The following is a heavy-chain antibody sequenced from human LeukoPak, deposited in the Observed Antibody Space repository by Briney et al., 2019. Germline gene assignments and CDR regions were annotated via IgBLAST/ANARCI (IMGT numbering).Heavy chain of an antibody. CDR2: IWYDGSNK. CDR3: ARDEWELFYYFDY. J-gene: IGHJ4*02. D-gene: IGHD1-26*01. Sequence: PGRSLRLSCAASRFTFSNFGMHWVRQAPGKGLEWVAVIWYDGSNKYYADSVKGRFTISRDNSKNTLYLQMNSLRAEDTAVYYCARDEWELFYYFDYWGQGTLVTVSS. V-gene: IGHV3-33*01. CDR1: RFTFSNFG.